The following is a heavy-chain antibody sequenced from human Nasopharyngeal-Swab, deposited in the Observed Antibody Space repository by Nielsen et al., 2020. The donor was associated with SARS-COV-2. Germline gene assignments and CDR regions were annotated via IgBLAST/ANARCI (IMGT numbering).Heavy chain of an antibody. CDR3: ARLGGSVVVTEYFDY. Sequence: GGSLRLSCKGSGYIFTTYWIGWVRQMHGKGLEWMGIIYPGDSDTRYSPSFQGQVTISADKSISTAYLQWSSLKASDTAMYYCARLGGSVVVTEYFDYWGQGTLVTVSS. D-gene: IGHD2-21*02. J-gene: IGHJ4*02. CDR2: IYPGDSDT. CDR1: GYIFTTYW. V-gene: IGHV5-51*01.